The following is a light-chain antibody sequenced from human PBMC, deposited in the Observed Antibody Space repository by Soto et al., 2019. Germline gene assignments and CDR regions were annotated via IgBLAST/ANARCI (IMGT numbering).Light chain of an antibody. Sequence: QSVLTQPPSVSGAPGQRVTISCTGSSSNIGAGYDVHWYQQFPGTAPKLLIYGNSNRPSGVPDRFSGSKSGTSASLAITGLQAEDEADYYCQSYDSHVSQVVFGAGTKPTVL. V-gene: IGLV1-40*01. J-gene: IGLJ2*01. CDR2: GNS. CDR3: QSYDSHVSQVV. CDR1: SSNIGAGYD.